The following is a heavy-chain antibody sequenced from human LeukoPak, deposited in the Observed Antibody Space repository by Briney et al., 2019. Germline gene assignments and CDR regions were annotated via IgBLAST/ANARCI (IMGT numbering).Heavy chain of an antibody. Sequence: ASVKVSCKASGYTFTSYGISWVRQAPGQGLEWMGWISAYNGNTNYAQKLQGRVTMTTDTSTSTAYMELRSLRSDDTAVYYCARATTVRGVIISGRNWFDPWGQGTLVTVSS. V-gene: IGHV1-18*01. CDR1: GYTFTSYG. CDR3: ARATTVRGVIISGRNWFDP. J-gene: IGHJ5*02. CDR2: ISAYNGNT. D-gene: IGHD3-10*01.